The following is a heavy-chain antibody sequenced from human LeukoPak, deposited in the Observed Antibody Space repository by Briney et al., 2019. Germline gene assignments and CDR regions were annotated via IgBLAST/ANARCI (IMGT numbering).Heavy chain of an antibody. CDR3: AKVSNYYYYYGMDV. CDR1: GFTFSNAW. J-gene: IGHJ6*02. Sequence: GGSLRLSCAASGFTFSNAWMNWARQAPGKGLEWVASINHNGNVNYYVDSVKGRFTISRDSSKNTLYLQMNSLRAEDTAVYYCAKVSNYYYYYGMDVWGQGTTVTVSS. V-gene: IGHV3-7*03. CDR2: INHNGNVN.